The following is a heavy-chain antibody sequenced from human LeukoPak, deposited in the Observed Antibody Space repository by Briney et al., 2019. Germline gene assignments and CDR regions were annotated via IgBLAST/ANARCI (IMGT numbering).Heavy chain of an antibody. CDR2: FYYSGST. Sequence: PSETLSLTCTVSGGSFSSSSYYWGWIRQPPGKGLEWIGSFYYSGSTYYNPSIKSRVTISVDTSKNQFSLKLSSVTAADTAIYYCARIDGGHHLSPFDYWGQGTLVTVSS. V-gene: IGHV4-39*01. CDR3: ARIDGGHHLSPFDY. J-gene: IGHJ4*02. D-gene: IGHD4-23*01. CDR1: GGSFSSSSYY.